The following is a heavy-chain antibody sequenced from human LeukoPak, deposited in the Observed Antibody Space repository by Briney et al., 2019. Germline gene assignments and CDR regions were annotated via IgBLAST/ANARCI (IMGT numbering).Heavy chain of an antibody. D-gene: IGHD6-13*01. CDR3: AREQAVAAEYYYYYGMDV. Sequence: GASVKVSCKASGYTFIDYYIHWVRLAPGQGLEWMGWINANSGATNYAPKFQGSVTMTRDTSTNTAYMELRSLRSDDTALYYCAREQAVAAEYYYYYGMDVWGQGTTVTVSS. CDR2: INANSGAT. V-gene: IGHV1-2*02. J-gene: IGHJ6*02. CDR1: GYTFIDYY.